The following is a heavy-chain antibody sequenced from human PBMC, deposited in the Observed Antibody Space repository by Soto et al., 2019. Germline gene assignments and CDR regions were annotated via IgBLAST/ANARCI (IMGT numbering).Heavy chain of an antibody. CDR3: ATRSPAFDY. CDR2: ITTDKGKT. Sequence: APVKVSCKASGYSFNEYGMSWARQAPGQGLEWMGWITTDKGKTNYAQKFQGRVTMTTDTSTSTAYMELRSLISDDTAVYYCATRSPAFDYWGQGTLLTVSS. J-gene: IGHJ4*02. CDR1: GYSFNEYG. V-gene: IGHV1-18*01.